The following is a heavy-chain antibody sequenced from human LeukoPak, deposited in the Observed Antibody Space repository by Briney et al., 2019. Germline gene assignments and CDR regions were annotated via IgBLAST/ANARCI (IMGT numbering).Heavy chain of an antibody. D-gene: IGHD3-3*01. J-gene: IGHJ5*02. CDR3: AIFGVGGDWFDP. Sequence: PGGSLRLSCAASGFTFSTYEMNWVRQAPGKGLEWVSYISSSGSTIYYADSVKGRFTISRDNAKNSLYLQMNSLRAEDTAVYYCAIFGVGGDWFDPWGQGTLVTVSS. CDR1: GFTFSTYE. CDR2: ISSSGSTI. V-gene: IGHV3-48*03.